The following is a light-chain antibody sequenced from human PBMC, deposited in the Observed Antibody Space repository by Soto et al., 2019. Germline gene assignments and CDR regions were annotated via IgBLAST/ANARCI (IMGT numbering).Light chain of an antibody. CDR2: GAS. CDR3: QQYGSSPPLT. V-gene: IGKV3-20*01. CDR1: QRVGGW. Sequence: TQSPSSVSASVGDRVTMTCRAIQRVGGWLAWYQQKPGQAPRLLISGASSRATGIPDRFSGSGSGTDFTLTISSLEPEDFAVYYCQQYGSSPPLTFGGGTKVDIK. J-gene: IGKJ4*01.